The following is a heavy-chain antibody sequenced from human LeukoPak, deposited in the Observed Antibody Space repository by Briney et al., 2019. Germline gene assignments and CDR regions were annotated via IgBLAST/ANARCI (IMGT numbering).Heavy chain of an antibody. CDR3: ARGEDYYDSSGFLDH. D-gene: IGHD3-22*01. Sequence: SETLSLTCAVYGGSFSGYYWSWIRQPPGKGLEWIGEINHSGSTNYNPSLKSRVTISVDTSKNQFSLKLSSVTAAGTAVYYCARGEDYYDSSGFLDHWGQGTLVTVSS. CDR1: GGSFSGYY. V-gene: IGHV4-34*01. CDR2: INHSGST. J-gene: IGHJ1*01.